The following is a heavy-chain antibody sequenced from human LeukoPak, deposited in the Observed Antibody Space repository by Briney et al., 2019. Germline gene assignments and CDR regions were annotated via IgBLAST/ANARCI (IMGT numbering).Heavy chain of an antibody. V-gene: IGHV3-53*01. Sequence: GGSLRVSCAASGFTVSNDYLTWVRQAPGKGLEWVSLIYNNGHTYYADSVKGRFTISRDNSKNTLYLQMNSLRAEDTAVYHCARGIGYSWPLDNWGQGTLVTVSS. CDR3: ARGIGYSWPLDN. CDR2: IYNNGHT. D-gene: IGHD1-26*01. J-gene: IGHJ4*02. CDR1: GFTVSNDY.